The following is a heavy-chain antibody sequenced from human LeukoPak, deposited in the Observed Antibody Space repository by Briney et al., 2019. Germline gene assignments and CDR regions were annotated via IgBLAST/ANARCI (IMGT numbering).Heavy chain of an antibody. V-gene: IGHV1-2*02. CDR1: GYTFTDYC. CDR2: INPNSGGT. CDR3: AIQPWGSGNNWYFDL. Sequence: ASVKVSCKASGYTFTDYCIHWVRQAPGQGLEWMGWINPNSGGTDYAQKFQGRVTMTRDASITTAYMELSRLTYGDTAVYYCAIQPWGSGNNWYFDLWGRGTLVTVSS. D-gene: IGHD7-27*01. J-gene: IGHJ2*01.